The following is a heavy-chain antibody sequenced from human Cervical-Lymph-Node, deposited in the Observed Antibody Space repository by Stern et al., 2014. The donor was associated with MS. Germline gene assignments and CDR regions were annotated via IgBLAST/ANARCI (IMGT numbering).Heavy chain of an antibody. CDR3: AREWIYEVSWFDS. V-gene: IGHV4-61*02. CDR2: IDTTGRF. Sequence: QVQLQESGPGLVKPSQTLSLTCTVSGGSISSGSHYWSWIRQPAGKGLEWVGRIDTTGRFNYTPSFKGRVTMSVDTSKDQFSLELRSVTAADTAMYYCAREWIYEVSWFDSWGQGSLVIVSS. D-gene: IGHD5/OR15-5a*01. J-gene: IGHJ5*01. CDR1: GGSISSGSHY.